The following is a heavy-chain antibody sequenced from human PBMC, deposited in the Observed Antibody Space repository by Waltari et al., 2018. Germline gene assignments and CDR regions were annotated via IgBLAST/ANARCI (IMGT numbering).Heavy chain of an antibody. J-gene: IGHJ6*03. CDR3: ARDSSGNCSGGSCYYYYYMDV. CDR2: IYTSGST. D-gene: IGHD2-15*01. CDR1: GGSISSGSYY. Sequence: QVQLQESGPGLVKPSQTLSLTCTVSGGSISSGSYYWSWIRQPAGQGLGWIGYIYTSGSTNYNPSLKSRVTISVDTSKNQFSLKLSSVTAADTAVYYCARDSSGNCSGGSCYYYYYMDVWGKGTTVTVSS. V-gene: IGHV4-61*09.